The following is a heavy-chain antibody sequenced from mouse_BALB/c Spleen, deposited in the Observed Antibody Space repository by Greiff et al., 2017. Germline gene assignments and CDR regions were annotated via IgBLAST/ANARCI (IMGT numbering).Heavy chain of an antibody. J-gene: IGHJ4*01. Sequence: QVQLQQPGAELVKPGASVKLSCKASGYTFTSYYMYWVKQRPGQGLEWIGGINPSNGGTNFNEKFKSKATLTVDKSSSTAYMQLSSLTSEDSAVYYCTRSVREDYAMDYWGQGTSVTVSS. CDR2: INPSNGGT. V-gene: IGHV1S81*02. D-gene: IGHD3-2*02. CDR3: TRSVREDYAMDY. CDR1: GYTFTSYY.